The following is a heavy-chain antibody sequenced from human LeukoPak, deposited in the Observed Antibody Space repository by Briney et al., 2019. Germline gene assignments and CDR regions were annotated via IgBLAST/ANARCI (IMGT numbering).Heavy chain of an antibody. J-gene: IGHJ4*02. V-gene: IGHV3-11*04. D-gene: IGHD2-8*01. CDR1: GFTFSDYY. CDR3: AKEQAYCTNGVCDNYFDY. Sequence: GGSLRLSCAASGFTFSDYYMNWIRQAPGKGLEWISYMSSSGSTISYADSVTGRFTVSRDNAKNSLYLQMDSLRAEDTAVYYCAKEQAYCTNGVCDNYFDYWGQGTLVTVSS. CDR2: MSSSGSTI.